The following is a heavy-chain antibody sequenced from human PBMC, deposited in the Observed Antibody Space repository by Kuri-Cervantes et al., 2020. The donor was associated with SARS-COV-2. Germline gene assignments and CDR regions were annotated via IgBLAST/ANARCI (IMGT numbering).Heavy chain of an antibody. V-gene: IGHV3-21*01. Sequence: GESLKISCAAPGFTFSSYSMNWVRQAPGKGLEWVSSISSSSSYIYYADSVKGRFTISRDNAKNSLYLQMNSLRAEDTAVYYCARERGSSWYSSKAFDIWGQGTTVTVSS. D-gene: IGHD6-13*01. J-gene: IGHJ3*02. CDR1: GFTFSSYS. CDR2: ISSSSSYI. CDR3: ARERGSSWYSSKAFDI.